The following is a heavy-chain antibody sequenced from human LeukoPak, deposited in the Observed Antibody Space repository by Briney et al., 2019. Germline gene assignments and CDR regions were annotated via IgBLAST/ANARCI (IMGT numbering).Heavy chain of an antibody. CDR3: ARGPYGGNSRAFDY. Sequence: LSGRSLRLSCAASGFTFSSYAMHWVRQAPGKGLEWVAVISYDGSNKYYADSVKGRFTISRDNSKNTLYLQMNSLRAEDTAVYYCARGPYGGNSRAFDYWGQGTLVTVSS. CDR1: GFTFSSYA. D-gene: IGHD4-23*01. J-gene: IGHJ4*02. CDR2: ISYDGSNK. V-gene: IGHV3-30-3*01.